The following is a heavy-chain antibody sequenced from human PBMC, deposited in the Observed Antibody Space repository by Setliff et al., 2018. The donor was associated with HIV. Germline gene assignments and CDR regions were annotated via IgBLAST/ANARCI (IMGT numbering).Heavy chain of an antibody. D-gene: IGHD1-26*01. V-gene: IGHV4-59*08. CDR3: ARLRSELGVFDY. J-gene: IGHJ4*02. CDR2: VYHSGST. CDR1: GGSISSDY. Sequence: SETLSLTCTVSGGSISSDYWSWIRQPPGKGLEWIGYVYHSGSTNYNPSLKSRVTISVDTSKNQFSMKLRSVTAADTAVYYCARLRSELGVFDYWVQGTPVTVSS.